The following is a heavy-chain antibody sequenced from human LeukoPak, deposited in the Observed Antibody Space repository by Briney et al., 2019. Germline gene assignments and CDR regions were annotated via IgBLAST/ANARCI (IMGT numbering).Heavy chain of an antibody. J-gene: IGHJ4*02. Sequence: PGGSLRLSCAASGFTFNSYEMIWVRQAPGKGLEWVSSISGSGRTIYIADSVKGRFNISRDSAKNSLYLHMNTLRVEDTALYYCARGGGSITMTHWGQGTLVPVSS. CDR3: ARGGGSITMTH. CDR1: GFTFNSYE. CDR2: ISGSGRTI. D-gene: IGHD3-22*01. V-gene: IGHV3-48*03.